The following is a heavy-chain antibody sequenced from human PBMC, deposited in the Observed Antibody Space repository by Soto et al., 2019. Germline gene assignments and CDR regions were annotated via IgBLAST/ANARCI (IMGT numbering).Heavy chain of an antibody. D-gene: IGHD2-2*01. Sequence: PGGSLRLSCAASGFSFSKYGMHWVRQAPGKGLEWVAFVSSDGNNKYYGDSVKGRFTISRDNSKNMVFLQVDSLRVDDTALYYCAKDRVIQLLPIWPDPWGQGTLVTVSS. CDR1: GFSFSKYG. V-gene: IGHV3-30*18. CDR2: VSSDGNNK. J-gene: IGHJ5*02. CDR3: AKDRVIQLLPIWPDP.